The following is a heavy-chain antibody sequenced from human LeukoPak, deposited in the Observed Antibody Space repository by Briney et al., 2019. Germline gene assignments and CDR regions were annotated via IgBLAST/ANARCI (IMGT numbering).Heavy chain of an antibody. D-gene: IGHD6-13*01. CDR2: IIPIFGTA. CDR3: ARTLYSSSWSSMYYFDY. CDR1: GGTFSSYA. J-gene: IGHJ4*02. V-gene: IGHV1-69*13. Sequence: ASVKVSCKASGGTFSSYAISWVRQAPGQGLEWMGGIIPIFGTANYAQKFQGRVTITADESTSTAFMELSSLRSEDTAVYYCARTLYSSSWSSMYYFDYWGQGTLVTASS.